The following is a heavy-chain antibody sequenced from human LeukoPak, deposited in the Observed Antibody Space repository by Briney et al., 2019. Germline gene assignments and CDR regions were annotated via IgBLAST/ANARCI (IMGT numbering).Heavy chain of an antibody. CDR3: ARGSEWLLSPFDY. CDR1: GGSISSYY. CDR2: IYYSGST. J-gene: IGHJ4*02. D-gene: IGHD3-3*01. Sequence: SETLSLTCTVSGGSISSYYWSWIRQPPGKGLEWIGYIYYSGSTNYNPSLKSRVTISVDTSKNQFSLKLSSVTAADTAVYYCARGSEWLLSPFDYWGQGTLVTVSS. V-gene: IGHV4-59*01.